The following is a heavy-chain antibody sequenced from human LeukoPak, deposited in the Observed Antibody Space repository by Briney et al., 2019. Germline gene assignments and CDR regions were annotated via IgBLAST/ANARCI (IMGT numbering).Heavy chain of an antibody. J-gene: IGHJ4*02. CDR2: ISWDGGST. CDR1: GFTFDDYT. Sequence: GGSLRLSCAASGFTFDDYTMHWVRQAPGKGLEWVSLISWDGGSTYYADSVKGRFTISRDNSKNSLYLQMNSLRTEDTAVYYCARERTSGWDAFDFWGQGTLVTVSS. CDR3: ARERTSGWDAFDF. V-gene: IGHV3-43*01. D-gene: IGHD6-19*01.